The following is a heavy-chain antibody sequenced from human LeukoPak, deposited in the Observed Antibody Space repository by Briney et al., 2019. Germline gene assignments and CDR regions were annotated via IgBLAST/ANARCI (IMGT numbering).Heavy chain of an antibody. Sequence: SETLSLTCTVSGGSISSGGYYWSWIRQPPGKGLEWIGYIYHSGSTYYNPSLKTRVTISVDRSKNQFSLKLSSVTAADTAVYYCARIVGFGELGVDYWGQGTLVTVSS. D-gene: IGHD3-10*01. CDR3: ARIVGFGELGVDY. CDR2: IYHSGST. J-gene: IGHJ4*02. V-gene: IGHV4-30-2*01. CDR1: GGSISSGGYY.